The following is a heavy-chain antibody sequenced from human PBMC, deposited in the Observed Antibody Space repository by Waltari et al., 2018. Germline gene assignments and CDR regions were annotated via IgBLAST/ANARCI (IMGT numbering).Heavy chain of an antibody. CDR3: APVAVRSTLSAFHI. V-gene: IGHV1-69*08. J-gene: IGHJ3*02. CDR1: GGTFSSYA. D-gene: IGHD4-17*01. CDR2: ISPISGPA. Sequence: QVQLVESGAEVKKPGSSVKVSCKASGGTFSSYASSWVRQAPGQGLEWMGRISPISGPANYAPHFQGSATITADKPTSTAYMALSSLRSEDTAVYYLAPVAVRSTLSAFHICGQGPLVTVS.